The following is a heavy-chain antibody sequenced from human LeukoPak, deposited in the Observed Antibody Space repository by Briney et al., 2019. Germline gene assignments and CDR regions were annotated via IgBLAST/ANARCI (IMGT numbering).Heavy chain of an antibody. J-gene: IGHJ6*03. CDR2: VSGSGAHT. D-gene: IGHD4-23*01. V-gene: IGHV3-23*01. CDR1: GFTFSSYA. Sequence: GGTLRLSCAASGFTFSSYAMTWVRQAPGKGLQWVSAVSGSGAHTYYADSVKGRFTISRDNSKNTLYLQMNSLRAEDTAVYYCAKSGNNYYYSYMDVWGKGTTVTVSS. CDR3: AKSGNNYYYSYMDV.